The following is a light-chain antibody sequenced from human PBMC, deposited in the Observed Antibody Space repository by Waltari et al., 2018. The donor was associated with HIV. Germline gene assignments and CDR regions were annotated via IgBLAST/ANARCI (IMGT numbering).Light chain of an antibody. V-gene: IGLV1-47*01. CDR2: MNA. CDR1: TSNIGSTY. J-gene: IGLJ2*01. Sequence: SVVTPPPSASGTPGQRVTISCTGNTSNIGSTYVFWYQHLPGTAPKLLIHMNAQRPSGVPDRFSGSTYGTSAALAISGLRAEDEADYYCVTWDDSLRCVVFGGGTKVAVL. CDR3: VTWDDSLRCVV.